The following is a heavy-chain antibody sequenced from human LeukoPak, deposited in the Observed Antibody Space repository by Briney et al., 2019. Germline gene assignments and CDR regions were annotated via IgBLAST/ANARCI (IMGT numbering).Heavy chain of an antibody. D-gene: IGHD3-16*01. CDR2: INSDGSST. V-gene: IGHV3-74*01. CDR1: GFTFSSNW. Sequence: QPGGSLRLSCGASGFTFSSNWMHWVRQAPGKGLVWVSRINSDGSSTTYADSVKGRFTISRDNAKDTLYLQMNSLRAEDTAVYYCARDFRGGRPDYWGQGTLVTVSS. CDR3: ARDFRGGRPDY. J-gene: IGHJ4*02.